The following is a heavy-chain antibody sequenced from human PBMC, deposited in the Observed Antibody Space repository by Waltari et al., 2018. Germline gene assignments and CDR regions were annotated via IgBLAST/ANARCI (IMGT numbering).Heavy chain of an antibody. CDR2: IYYSGTT. J-gene: IGHJ3*02. CDR1: GGSISSYY. D-gene: IGHD2-2*01. CDR3: ARGLGYCSSNRCFDAFDI. Sequence: QVQLQESGPGLVKPSETLSLTCPVSGGSISSYYWAWIRQPPGKGLDWIGYIYYSGTTNYDPSLKSRVTISVDTSKNQFSLKLSSVTAADTAVYYCARGLGYCSSNRCFDAFDIWGQGTMVTVSS. V-gene: IGHV4-59*01.